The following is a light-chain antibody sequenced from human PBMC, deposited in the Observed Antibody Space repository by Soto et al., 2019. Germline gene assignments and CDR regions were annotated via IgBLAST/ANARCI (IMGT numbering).Light chain of an antibody. CDR3: QQRSNWPLT. Sequence: EIVLTQSPGTLSLSLGETATLSCRASQGVTSNSLAWYRQKPGQAPRLLIYDASNRATGIPARFSGSGSGTDFTLTISSLEPEDFAVYYCQQRSNWPLTFGGGTKVEIK. CDR1: QGVTSNS. J-gene: IGKJ4*01. CDR2: DAS. V-gene: IGKV3-11*01.